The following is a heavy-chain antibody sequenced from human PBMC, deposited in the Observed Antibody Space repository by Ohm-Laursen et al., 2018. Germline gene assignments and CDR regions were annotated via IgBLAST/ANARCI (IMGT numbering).Heavy chain of an antibody. CDR2: IKAHSDDT. Sequence: ASVKVSCKTSGYNFSGYYMHWVRQAPGQGLEWMGWIKAHSDDTNYAEKFQGRVTMTRDTSIGTAYMELTRLTSDDTAVYYCARGYLKEVIISNRYNWFDPWGQGTLVIVSS. CDR3: ARGYLKEVIISNRYNWFDP. CDR1: GYNFSGYY. V-gene: IGHV1-2*02. D-gene: IGHD3-22*01. J-gene: IGHJ5*02.